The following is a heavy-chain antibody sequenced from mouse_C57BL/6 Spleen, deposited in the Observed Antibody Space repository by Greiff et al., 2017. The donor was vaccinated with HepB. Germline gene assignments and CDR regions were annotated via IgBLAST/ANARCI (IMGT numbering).Heavy chain of an antibody. CDR2: IYPGDGDT. D-gene: IGHD2-4*01. CDR1: GYAFSSYW. CDR3: AVYDYDTWLVAY. V-gene: IGHV1-80*01. J-gene: IGHJ3*01. Sequence: VQLQESGAELVKPGASVKISCKASGYAFSSYWMNWVKQRPGKGLEWIGQIYPGDGDTNYNGKFKGKATLTADKSSSTAYMQLSSLTSEDSAVYFCAVYDYDTWLVAYWGQGTLVTVSA.